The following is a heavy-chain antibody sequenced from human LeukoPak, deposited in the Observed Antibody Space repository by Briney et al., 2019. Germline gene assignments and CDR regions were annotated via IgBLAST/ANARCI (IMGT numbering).Heavy chain of an antibody. D-gene: IGHD2-15*01. V-gene: IGHV4-59*01. J-gene: IGHJ4*02. CDR2: MYYSGSP. CDR3: ARDVCFGGSCYSDYFDY. Sequence: SETLSLTCTVSGGSISSYYWSWIRQPPGKGLEWIVYMYYSGSPNYNPSLKSRVTISVDTSKNQFSLKLSSVTAADTAVYYCARDVCFGGSCYSDYFDYWGQGILVTVSS. CDR1: GGSISSYY.